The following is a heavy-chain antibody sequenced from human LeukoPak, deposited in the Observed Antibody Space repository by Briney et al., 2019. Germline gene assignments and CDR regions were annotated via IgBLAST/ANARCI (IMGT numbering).Heavy chain of an antibody. CDR3: ARGRRWFGELNYYYYYMDV. CDR1: GGTFSSYT. J-gene: IGHJ6*03. D-gene: IGHD3-10*01. Sequence: SVKVSCKASGGTFSSYTISWVRQAPGQGLEWMGRIIPILGIANYAQKFQGRVTITADKSTSTAYMELSSLRSEDTAVYYCARGRRWFGELNYYYYYMDVWGKGTTVTVS. V-gene: IGHV1-69*02. CDR2: IIPILGIA.